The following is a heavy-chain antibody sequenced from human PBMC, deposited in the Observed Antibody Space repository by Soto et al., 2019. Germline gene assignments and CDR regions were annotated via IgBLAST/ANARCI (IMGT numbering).Heavy chain of an antibody. Sequence: SETLALTCAVSGGSFTSNNWWTWVRQPPGQGLEWIGEIYRTGSTNYNPSLKSRVTISLDKSENQFSLKVTSLTAADTAVYYCASRDPGTSVDYWGQGTLVTVSS. CDR1: GGSFTSNNW. D-gene: IGHD1-7*01. J-gene: IGHJ4*02. CDR2: IYRTGST. CDR3: ASRDPGTSVDY. V-gene: IGHV4-4*02.